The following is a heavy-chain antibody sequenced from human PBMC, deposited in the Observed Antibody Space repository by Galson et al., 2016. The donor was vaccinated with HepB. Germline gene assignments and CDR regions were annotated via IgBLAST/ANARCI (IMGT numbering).Heavy chain of an antibody. CDR2: IKSKMDGETI. V-gene: IGHV3-15*01. J-gene: IGHJ4*02. D-gene: IGHD3-10*01. Sequence: SLXXSCAASGXTFSXXXMSXXXQAXGQGLEWVARIKSKMDGETIDYNGPVKGRFTISRDDARDTVDLQMNGLEIEDTAFYYCTTVRRVTSSGTGGDLDYWGQGTLVTVSS. CDR3: TTVRRVTSSGTGGDLDY. CDR1: GXTFSXXX.